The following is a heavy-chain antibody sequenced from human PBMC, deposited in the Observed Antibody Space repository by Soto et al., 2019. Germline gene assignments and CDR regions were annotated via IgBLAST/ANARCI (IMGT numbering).Heavy chain of an antibody. CDR2: IYHSGST. CDR3: AAGGGLPRYY. CDR1: GGSISSGGYS. V-gene: IGHV4-30-2*01. D-gene: IGHD5-12*01. Sequence: SATLSLTCAVSGGSISSGGYSWSWIRQPPGKGLEWIGYIYHSGSTYYNTSLKSRVTISVDRSKNQFSLKLSSVTAADTAVYYCAAGGGLPRYYWGQGTLVTVSS. J-gene: IGHJ4*02.